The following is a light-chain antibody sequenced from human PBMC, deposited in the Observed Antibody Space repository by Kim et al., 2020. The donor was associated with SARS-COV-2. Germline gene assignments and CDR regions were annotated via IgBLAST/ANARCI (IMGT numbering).Light chain of an antibody. CDR3: QQYNSYIT. Sequence: SAAVGDRVTSPRRASESINSLLDWYQQKPGKAPRLLIYDASSLDSGVSSRFSGSGSGTEFTLTISSLQPDDVATYYCQQYNSYITFGQGTRLEIK. CDR2: DAS. J-gene: IGKJ5*01. CDR1: ESINSL. V-gene: IGKV1-5*01.